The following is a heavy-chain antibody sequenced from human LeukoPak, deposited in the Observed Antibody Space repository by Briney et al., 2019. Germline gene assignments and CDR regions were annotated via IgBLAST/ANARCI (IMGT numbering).Heavy chain of an antibody. D-gene: IGHD3-22*01. CDR2: ISAYNGNT. V-gene: IGHV1-18*01. CDR3: ARAMPPPYYYDSSGYLSWFDP. Sequence: ASVKVSCKASGYTFTLYGVTWVRQAPGQGLEWLGWISAYNGNTNYAQKFQGRVTMTTDTSTSTAYMELSSLRSEDTAVYYCARAMPPPYYYDSSGYLSWFDPWGQGTLVTVSS. CDR1: GYTFTLYG. J-gene: IGHJ5*02.